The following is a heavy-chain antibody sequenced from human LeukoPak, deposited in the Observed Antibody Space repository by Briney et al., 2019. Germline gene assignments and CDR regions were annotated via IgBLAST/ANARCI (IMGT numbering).Heavy chain of an antibody. D-gene: IGHD4-17*01. V-gene: IGHV4-61*02. Sequence: SETLSLTCTVSGASISSGSYYWSWIRQPAGKGLEWIGRIYTSTSTNYNPSLKSRVIISIDTSKNQFSLKLSSVTAADTAVYYCARDESLAYGDEPFDYWGQGTLVTVSS. CDR3: ARDESLAYGDEPFDY. CDR2: IYTSTST. J-gene: IGHJ4*02. CDR1: GASISSGSYY.